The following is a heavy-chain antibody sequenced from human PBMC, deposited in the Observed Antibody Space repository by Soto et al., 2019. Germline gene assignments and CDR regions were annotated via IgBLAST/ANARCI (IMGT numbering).Heavy chain of an antibody. V-gene: IGHV2-70*04. Sequence: SGPTPVNPRQILTLSCTFSWFSLGTIGMRVSWILHPPGKALEWLARIDWDDDKFYSTSLKTRLTISKDTSKNQVVLTMTNMDPVDTATYYCARILPGYSYGFDYWGQGTLVTVSS. CDR3: ARILPGYSYGFDY. CDR2: IDWDDDK. D-gene: IGHD5-18*01. J-gene: IGHJ4*02. CDR1: WFSLGTIGMR.